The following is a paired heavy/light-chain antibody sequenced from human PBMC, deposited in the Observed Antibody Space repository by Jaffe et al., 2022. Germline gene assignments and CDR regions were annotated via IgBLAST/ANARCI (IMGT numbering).Light chain of an antibody. Sequence: DIVMTQSPDSLAVSLGERATINCKSSQSVLYSSNNKNYLAWYQQKPGQPPKLLIYWASTRESGVPDRFSGSGSGTDFTLTISSLQAEDVAVYYCQQYYSTPSTFGGGTKVEIK. CDR3: QQYYSTPST. V-gene: IGKV4-1*01. CDR2: WAS. CDR1: QSVLYSSNNKNY. J-gene: IGKJ4*01.
Heavy chain of an antibody. D-gene: IGHD3-10*01. CDR3: ASVGRYYGSGSSFHFDY. CDR2: IYHSGST. J-gene: IGHJ4*02. CDR1: GGSISSSNW. Sequence: QVQLQESGPGLVKPSGTLSLTCAVSGGSISSSNWWSWIRQPPGKGLEWIGEIYHSGSTNYNPSLKSRVTISVDKSKNQFSLKLSSVTAADTAVYYCASVGRYYGSGSSFHFDYWGQGTLVTVSS. V-gene: IGHV4-4*02.